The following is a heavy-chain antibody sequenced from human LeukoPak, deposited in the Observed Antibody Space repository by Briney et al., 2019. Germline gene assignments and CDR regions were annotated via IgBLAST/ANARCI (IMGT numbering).Heavy chain of an antibody. CDR1: GFTFSSYA. CDR3: AKVPGIAAAGRFDY. V-gene: IGHV3-23*01. CDR2: ISGSGGST. D-gene: IGHD6-13*01. J-gene: IGHJ4*02. Sequence: GGSLRLSCAASGFTFSSYAMSWVHQAPGKGLEWVSAISGSGGSTYYADSVKGRFTISRDNSKNTLYLQMNSLRAEDTVVYYCAKVPGIAAAGRFDYWGQGTLITVSS.